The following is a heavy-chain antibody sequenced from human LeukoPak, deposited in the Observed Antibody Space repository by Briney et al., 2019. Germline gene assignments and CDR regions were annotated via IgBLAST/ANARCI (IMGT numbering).Heavy chain of an antibody. Sequence: PGGSLRLSCVVSGFTFSNYWMSWVRQPPRKGLEWIGYVYYSGSTNYNPSLKSRVTISVDTSKNQFSLKLSSVTAADTAVYYCARVKQPQPPGFFGHYYYMDVWGKGTTVTVSS. CDR3: ARVKQPQPPGFFGHYYYMDV. V-gene: IGHV4-59*01. CDR2: VYYSGST. J-gene: IGHJ6*03. CDR1: GFTFSNYW. D-gene: IGHD3-10*01.